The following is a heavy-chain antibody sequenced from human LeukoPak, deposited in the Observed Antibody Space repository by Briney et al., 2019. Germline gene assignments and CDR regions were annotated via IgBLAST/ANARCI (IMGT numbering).Heavy chain of an antibody. V-gene: IGHV1-2*02. CDR2: INPNSGGT. CDR3: ARGGDSYGSYFDY. J-gene: IGHJ4*02. CDR1: GYTFTGYY. Sequence: ASAKVSCKASGYTFTGYYMHWVRQAPGQGLEWMGWINPNSGGTNYAQKFQGRVTMTRDTSISTAYMELSRLRSDDTAVYYCARGGDSYGSYFDYWGQGTLVTVSS. D-gene: IGHD5-18*01.